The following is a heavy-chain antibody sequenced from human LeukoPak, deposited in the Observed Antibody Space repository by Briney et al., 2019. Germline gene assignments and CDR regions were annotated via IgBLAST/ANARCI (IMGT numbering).Heavy chain of an antibody. CDR2: ISSSSSYI. D-gene: IGHD5-24*01. CDR1: GFTFSSYS. V-gene: IGHV3-21*04. CDR3: AREHRSDGYAPLDY. Sequence: PGGSLRLSCAASGFTFSSYSMNWVRQTPGKGLEWVSSISSSSSYIYYADSVKGRFTISRDNSKNTLYLQMNSLRAEDTAVYYCAREHRSDGYAPLDYWGQGTLVTVSS. J-gene: IGHJ4*02.